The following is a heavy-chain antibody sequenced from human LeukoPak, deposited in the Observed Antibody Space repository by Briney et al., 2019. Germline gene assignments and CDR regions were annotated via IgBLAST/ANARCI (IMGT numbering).Heavy chain of an antibody. D-gene: IGHD1-1*01. V-gene: IGHV3-7*01. J-gene: IGHJ4*02. CDR3: VRGGPTGTLDY. CDR2: IKQDGSES. CDR1: GFTFSRYW. Sequence: GGSLRLSCAASGFTFSRYWMSWVRRAPGKGLEWVANIKQDGSESYYVDSVKGRFTISRDNAKDSLFLQMNSLRVDDLALYYCVRGGPTGTLDYWGLGTLVTVSS.